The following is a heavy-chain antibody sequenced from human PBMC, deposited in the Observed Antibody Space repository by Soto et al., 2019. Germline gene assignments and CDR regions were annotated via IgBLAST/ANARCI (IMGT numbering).Heavy chain of an antibody. CDR1: GFIFGSYA. Sequence: GGSMRLSCAASGFIFGSYAMNWVRQVPGKGPEWVAVLSTDGSTPYYADSVRGRFTISRDNSKNTLFLQMNSLRPEDTAIYFCAKSYDLWSPYLSFGDQRDPWGQGTLVTVSS. V-gene: IGHV3-30*16. CDR2: LSTDGSTP. J-gene: IGHJ5*02. D-gene: IGHD3-3*01. CDR3: AKSYDLWSPYLSFGDQRDP.